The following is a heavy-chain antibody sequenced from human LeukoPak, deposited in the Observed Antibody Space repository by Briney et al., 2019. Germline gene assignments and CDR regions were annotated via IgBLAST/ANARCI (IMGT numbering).Heavy chain of an antibody. CDR1: GFTFSTYS. J-gene: IGHJ4*02. V-gene: IGHV3-21*01. D-gene: IGHD1-26*01. Sequence: GGSLRLSCAASGFTFSTYSMNWVRQAPGQGLEWVSSISGSGTYIFYADSVKGRFTFSRDNAKNSLYLRMNSLSAEDTAVYYCARDGSGSYYDYFDYWGQGTLVTVSS. CDR3: ARDGSGSYYDYFDY. CDR2: ISGSGTYI.